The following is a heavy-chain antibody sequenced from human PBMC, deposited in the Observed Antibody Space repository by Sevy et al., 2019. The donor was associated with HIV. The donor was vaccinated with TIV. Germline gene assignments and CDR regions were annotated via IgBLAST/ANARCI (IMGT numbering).Heavy chain of an antibody. CDR2: ISGSGGST. Sequence: GGSLRLSCTASGFTFSSYAMSWVRQAPGKGLEWVSAISGSGGSTYYADPVKGRFTISRDNSKNTLYLQMNSLRAEDTAVYYCAKDSYYYGSGSYMGPAPPTGGAFDIWGQGTMVTVSS. D-gene: IGHD3-10*01. CDR3: AKDSYYYGSGSYMGPAPPTGGAFDI. CDR1: GFTFSSYA. V-gene: IGHV3-23*01. J-gene: IGHJ3*02.